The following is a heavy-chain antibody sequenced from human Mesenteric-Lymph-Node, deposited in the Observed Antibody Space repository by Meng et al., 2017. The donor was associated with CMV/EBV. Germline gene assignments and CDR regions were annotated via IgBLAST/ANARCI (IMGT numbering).Heavy chain of an antibody. D-gene: IGHD2-2*01. CDR3: AKDIVVVPKYYFDY. Sequence: GGSLRLSCAASGFTFSGSWMHWVRQAPGKGLVWVSRINSDESSTTYADSVKGRFTISRDNSENTLYLQMNSLRAEDTAVYYCAKDIVVVPKYYFDYWGQGTLVTVSS. V-gene: IGHV3-74*01. CDR2: INSDESST. J-gene: IGHJ4*02. CDR1: GFTFSGSW.